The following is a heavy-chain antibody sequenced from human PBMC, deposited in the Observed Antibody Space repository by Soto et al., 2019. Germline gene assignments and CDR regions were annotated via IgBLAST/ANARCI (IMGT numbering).Heavy chain of an antibody. CDR3: ARSVAVPGAHIDY. CDR1: GGSISSSY. V-gene: IGHV4-59*01. J-gene: IGHJ4*02. CDR2: VYYTGST. Sequence: SETLSLTCSVSGGSISSSYWSWIRQSPGKGLEWLGYVYYTGSTNYSPSLRSRVSISVDTSKNEFSLRLSSVTAADTAVYFCARSVAVPGAHIDYWGQGTQVTVSS. D-gene: IGHD6-19*01.